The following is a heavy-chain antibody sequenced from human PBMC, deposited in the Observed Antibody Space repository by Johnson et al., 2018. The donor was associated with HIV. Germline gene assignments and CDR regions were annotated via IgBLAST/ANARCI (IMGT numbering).Heavy chain of an antibody. J-gene: IGHJ3*02. Sequence: VESGGGLVQPGGSLRLSCTASGFSFSSYCMSWVRQAPGKGLEWVANIKQDGSDKYYVDSVKGRFTISRDNAKNSLVLQMNSLRAEDTAVYFCARDGSSWITGKFDAFDIWGQGTMVTVSS. CDR1: GFSFSSYC. D-gene: IGHD6-13*01. CDR2: IKQDGSDK. V-gene: IGHV3-7*01. CDR3: ARDGSSWITGKFDAFDI.